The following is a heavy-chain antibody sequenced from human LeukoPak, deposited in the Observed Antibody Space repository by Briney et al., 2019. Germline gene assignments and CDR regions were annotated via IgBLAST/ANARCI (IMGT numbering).Heavy chain of an antibody. V-gene: IGHV3-20*04. CDR2: INWNGGST. D-gene: IGHD6-19*01. J-gene: IGHJ6*03. CDR3: ARASVAGDYYYYYMDV. Sequence: GGSLRLSCAASGFTFSSYGMSWVRQAPGKGLEWVSGINWNGGSTGYADSVKGRFTISRDNAKNSLYLQMNSLRAEDTAMYYCARASVAGDYYYYYMDVWGKGTTVTVSS. CDR1: GFTFSSYG.